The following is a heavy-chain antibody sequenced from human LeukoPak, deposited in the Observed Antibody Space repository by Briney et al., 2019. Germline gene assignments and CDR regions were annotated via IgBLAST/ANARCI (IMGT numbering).Heavy chain of an antibody. CDR3: ARLRTSSSLATFDP. CDR2: MYTSGTT. D-gene: IGHD6-13*01. V-gene: IGHV4-61*02. CDR1: GGSISSGSYY. Sequence: SETLSLTCTVSGGSISSGSYYWSWIRQPAGKGLEWIGRMYTSGTTNYNPSLRSRVTISVDTSKNQFSLKLSSVTAADTAVYYCARLRTSSSLATFDPWGQGTLVTVSS. J-gene: IGHJ5*02.